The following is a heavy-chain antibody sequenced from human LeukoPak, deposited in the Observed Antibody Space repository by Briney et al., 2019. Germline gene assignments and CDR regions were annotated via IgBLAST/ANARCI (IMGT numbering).Heavy chain of an antibody. Sequence: ASVKVSCKASGYTFTGYYMHWVRQAPGQGLEWMGRITPILGIANYVQKFQGRVTITADKSTSTAYMELSSLRSEDTAVYYCASAYGSGSYYNDYWGQGTLVTVSS. CDR3: ASAYGSGSYYNDY. J-gene: IGHJ4*02. CDR1: GYTFTGYY. D-gene: IGHD3-10*01. V-gene: IGHV1-69*02. CDR2: ITPILGIA.